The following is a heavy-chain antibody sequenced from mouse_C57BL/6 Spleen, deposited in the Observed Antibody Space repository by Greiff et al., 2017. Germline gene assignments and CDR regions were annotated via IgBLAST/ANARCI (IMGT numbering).Heavy chain of an antibody. CDR2: IDPSDSYT. CDR1: GYTFTSYW. J-gene: IGHJ4*01. CDR3: ARSLIYYGNYWAMDY. D-gene: IGHD2-1*01. V-gene: IGHV1-59*01. Sequence: QVQLQQPGAELVRPGTSVKLSCKASGYTFTSYWMHWVKQRPGQGLEWIGVIDPSDSYTNYNQKFKGKATLTVDTSSRPAYLQLTSLTSADSAVYYCARSLIYYGNYWAMDYWGQGTSVTVSS.